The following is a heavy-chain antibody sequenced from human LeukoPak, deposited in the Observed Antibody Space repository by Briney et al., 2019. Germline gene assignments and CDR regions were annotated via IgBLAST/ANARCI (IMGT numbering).Heavy chain of an antibody. CDR3: ARGLMTTVTKTREFDY. V-gene: IGHV1-8*01. Sequence: GASVKVSCKASGYTFTSYDINWVRQATGQGLEWMGWMNPNSGNTGYAQKFQGRVTMTRNTSISTAYMELSSLRSEDTAVYYCARGLMTTVTKTREFDYWGQGTPVTVSS. CDR1: GYTFTSYD. CDR2: MNPNSGNT. J-gene: IGHJ4*02. D-gene: IGHD4-17*01.